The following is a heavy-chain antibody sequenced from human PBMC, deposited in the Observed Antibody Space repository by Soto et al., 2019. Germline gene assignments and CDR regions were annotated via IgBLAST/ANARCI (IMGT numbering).Heavy chain of an antibody. Sequence: GGSLRLSCAASGLTFSSYSMNWVRQAPGKGLEWVSSISSSSSYIYYADSVKGRFTISRDNAKNSLYLQMNSLRAEDTAVYYCARNEVVRGVISPYWGQGTLVTVSS. CDR3: ARNEVVRGVISPY. V-gene: IGHV3-21*01. CDR1: GLTFSSYS. J-gene: IGHJ4*02. D-gene: IGHD3-10*01. CDR2: ISSSSSYI.